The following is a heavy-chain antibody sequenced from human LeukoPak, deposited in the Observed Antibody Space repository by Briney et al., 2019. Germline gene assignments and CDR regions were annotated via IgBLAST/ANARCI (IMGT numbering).Heavy chain of an antibody. CDR2: ISTGGRPI. CDR1: GFIFSAYS. Sequence: GGSLRLSCAASGFIFSAYSMNWVRQAPGKRLEWLSYISTGGRPIYNADSAKGRFTISRDNAKNSLYLQLNSLRDDDTAVYYCARTGTFGYYQTDYWGQGTLVTVSS. D-gene: IGHD3-3*01. V-gene: IGHV3-48*02. CDR3: ARTGTFGYYQTDY. J-gene: IGHJ4*02.